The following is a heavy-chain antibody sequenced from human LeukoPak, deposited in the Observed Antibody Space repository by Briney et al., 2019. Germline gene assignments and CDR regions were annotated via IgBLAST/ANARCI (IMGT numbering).Heavy chain of an antibody. J-gene: IGHJ6*02. CDR1: GGSISSYY. V-gene: IGHV4-59*01. CDR3: ARVGSSSWSHYYYYGMDV. CDR2: IYYSGST. Sequence: PSGTLSLTCTVSGGSISSYYWSWIRQPPGKGLEWLGYIYYSGSTNYNPSLKSRVTISVDTSKNQFSLKLSSVTAADTAVYYCARVGSSSWSHYYYYGMDVWGQGTTVTVSS. D-gene: IGHD6-6*01.